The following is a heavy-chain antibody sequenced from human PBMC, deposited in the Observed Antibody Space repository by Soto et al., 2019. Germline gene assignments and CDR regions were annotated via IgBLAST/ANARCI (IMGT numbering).Heavy chain of an antibody. V-gene: IGHV1-18*01. D-gene: IGHD6-13*01. CDR3: AIAGRRQQLVAFDI. J-gene: IGHJ3*02. CDR2: ISAYNGNT. Sequence: ASVKVSCKASGYTFTSYGISWVRQAPGQGLEWMGWISAYNGNTNYAQKLQGRVTMTTDTSTSTAYMELRSLRSDDTAVYYCAIAGRRQQLVAFDIWGQGTMVTGSS. CDR1: GYTFTSYG.